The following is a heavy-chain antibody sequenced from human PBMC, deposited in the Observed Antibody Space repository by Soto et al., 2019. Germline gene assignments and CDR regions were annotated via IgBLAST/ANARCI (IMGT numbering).Heavy chain of an antibody. J-gene: IGHJ3*02. V-gene: IGHV4-61*01. CDR3: ARDAVHRHGYGFGGSAFGI. CDR2: IYYSGST. D-gene: IGHD3-16*01. Sequence: SETLSLTCTVSGGSVSSGSNYWSWIRQPPGKGLEWIGYIYYSGSTNYNPSLKSRVTISVDTSKNQFSLKLSSVTAADTAVYFCARDAVHRHGYGFGGSAFGIWGQGTMVTVAS. CDR1: GGSVSSGSNY.